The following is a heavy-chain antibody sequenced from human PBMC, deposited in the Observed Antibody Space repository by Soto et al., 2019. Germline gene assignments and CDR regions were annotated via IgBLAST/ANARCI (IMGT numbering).Heavy chain of an antibody. CDR2: IYSGVST. J-gene: IGHJ4*02. D-gene: IGHD6-19*01. CDR1: GFTVSTNY. V-gene: IGHV3-53*01. Sequence: GGSLRLSCAASGFTVSTNYMSWVRQAPGKGLEWVSVIYSGVSTNYADSVKGRFTISRGNSKNTLYLQMNSLRAEDTAVYYCARVGDSSGWYLDYWGQGTLVTVSS. CDR3: ARVGDSSGWYLDY.